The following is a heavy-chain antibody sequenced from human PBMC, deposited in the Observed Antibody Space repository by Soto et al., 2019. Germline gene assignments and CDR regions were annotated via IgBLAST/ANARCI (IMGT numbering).Heavy chain of an antibody. Sequence: SVKVSCKASGFNFTSSAVQWVRQARGQRLEWIGWIVVGSGNTNYAQKFQERVTITRDMSTSTAYMELSSLRSEDTAVYYCAAVYCSSTSCYHWFDPWGQGTLVTVSS. CDR1: GFNFTSSA. CDR3: AAVYCSSTSCYHWFDP. V-gene: IGHV1-58*01. J-gene: IGHJ5*02. CDR2: IVVGSGNT. D-gene: IGHD2-2*01.